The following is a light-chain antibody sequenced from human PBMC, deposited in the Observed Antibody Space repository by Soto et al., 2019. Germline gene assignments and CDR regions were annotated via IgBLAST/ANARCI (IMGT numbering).Light chain of an antibody. CDR2: EFI. Sequence: QSALTQPASVSGSPGQSITISCTGTSSDIGGYNYVSWFQQHPGKAPKLILYEFIHRPSGVSNRFSGSKSGNTASLTISGLQAEDEADYYCSSYTVSSTWVFGGGTKVTVL. CDR3: SSYTVSSTWV. CDR1: SSDIGGYNY. J-gene: IGLJ3*02. V-gene: IGLV2-14*01.